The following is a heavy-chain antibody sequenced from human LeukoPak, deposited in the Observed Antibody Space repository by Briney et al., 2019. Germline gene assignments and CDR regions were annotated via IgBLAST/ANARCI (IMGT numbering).Heavy chain of an antibody. V-gene: IGHV3-30*03. Sequence: QPGRSLRLSCAASGFTFSNYGIHWVRQAPGKGLEWVAVISYDGSNKYYADSVKGRFTISRDNSKNTLYLQMNSLRAEDTAVYYCAREIAVADYWGQGTLVTVSS. D-gene: IGHD6-19*01. CDR1: GFTFSNYG. J-gene: IGHJ4*02. CDR2: ISYDGSNK. CDR3: AREIAVADY.